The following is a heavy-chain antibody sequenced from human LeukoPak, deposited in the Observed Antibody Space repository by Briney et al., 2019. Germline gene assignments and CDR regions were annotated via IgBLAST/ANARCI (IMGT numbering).Heavy chain of an antibody. CDR3: ARAEAAASSLDY. Sequence: GGSLRLSCAASGFTFSSYNMNWVRQAPGKGLEWVSSISSSSSYIYYADSVKGRFTISRDNAKNSLYLQMNSLRAEDTAVYYYARAEAAASSLDYWGQGTLVTVSS. V-gene: IGHV3-21*01. CDR1: GFTFSSYN. J-gene: IGHJ4*02. D-gene: IGHD6-13*01. CDR2: ISSSSSYI.